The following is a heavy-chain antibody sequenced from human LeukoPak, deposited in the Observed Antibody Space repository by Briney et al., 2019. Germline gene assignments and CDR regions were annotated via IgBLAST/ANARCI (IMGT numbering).Heavy chain of an antibody. CDR1: GFTFSRYW. J-gene: IGHJ4*02. Sequence: GGSLRLSCAASGFTFSRYWMSWVRQAPGKGPEWVANIRQDGSEKYYVDSVKGRFTISRDNSKNTLYLQMNSLRAEDTAVYYCAKDQEDIVVVVAASPLDYWGQGTLVTVSS. V-gene: IGHV3-7*01. D-gene: IGHD2-15*01. CDR3: AKDQEDIVVVVAASPLDY. CDR2: IRQDGSEK.